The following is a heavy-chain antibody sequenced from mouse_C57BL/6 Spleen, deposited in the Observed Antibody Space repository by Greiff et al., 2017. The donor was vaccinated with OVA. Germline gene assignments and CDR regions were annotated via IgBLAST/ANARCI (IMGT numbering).Heavy chain of an antibody. Sequence: QVQLQQSGPELVKPGASVKLSCKASGYTFTSYDINWVKQRPGQGLEWIGRIYPRDGSTKYNEKFKSKATLTVDTSSSTAYMELHSLTSEDSAVYFCARNEYGAYWGQGTLVTVSA. D-gene: IGHD5-1*01. J-gene: IGHJ3*01. V-gene: IGHV1-85*01. CDR2: IYPRDGST. CDR3: ARNEYGAY. CDR1: GYTFTSYD.